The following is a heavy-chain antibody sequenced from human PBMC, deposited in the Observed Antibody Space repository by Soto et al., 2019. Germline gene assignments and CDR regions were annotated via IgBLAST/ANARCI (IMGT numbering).Heavy chain of an antibody. CDR3: ASNNPDYSRSSAYFDY. V-gene: IGHV4-59*08. D-gene: IGHD6-6*01. CDR2: IFYTGST. Sequence: PSGTLSLTCTVSGGSISSYYWSWIRQPPGKGLEWIGSIFYTGSTYYSPSLKSRASMSMDTSKNLFSLRLRSLTAADTAVYFCASNNPDYSRSSAYFDYWGQGTLVTVSS. CDR1: GGSISSYY. J-gene: IGHJ4*02.